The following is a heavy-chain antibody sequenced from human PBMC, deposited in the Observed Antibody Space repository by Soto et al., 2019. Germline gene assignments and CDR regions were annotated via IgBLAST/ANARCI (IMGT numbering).Heavy chain of an antibody. CDR2: MNPNSGNT. CDR3: ARGLLLWFGELSTDAFDI. V-gene: IGHV1-8*01. J-gene: IGHJ3*02. D-gene: IGHD3-10*01. CDR1: GYTFTSYD. Sequence: QVQLVQSGAEVKKPGASVKVSCKASGYTFTSYDINWVRQATGQGLEWMGWMNPNSGNTGYAQKFQGRVTMTRNTXIXTXXMELSSLRSEDTAVYYCARGLLLWFGELSTDAFDIWGQGTMVTVSS.